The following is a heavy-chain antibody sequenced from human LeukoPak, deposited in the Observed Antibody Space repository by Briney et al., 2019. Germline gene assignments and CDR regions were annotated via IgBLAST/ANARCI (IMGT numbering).Heavy chain of an antibody. J-gene: IGHJ4*02. CDR3: ARSFGC. V-gene: IGHV3-74*01. CDR2: INTDGSTT. CDR1: GFTFNNYW. Sequence: PGGSLRLSCAASGFTFNNYWMHWVRQAPGKGLVWVSRINTDGSTTNYADSVKGRFTISRDNAKNTLYLQMNSLRAEDTAVYYCARSFGCWGQGTLVTVSS.